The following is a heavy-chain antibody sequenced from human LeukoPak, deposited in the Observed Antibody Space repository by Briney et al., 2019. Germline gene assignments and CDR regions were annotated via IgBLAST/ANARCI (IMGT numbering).Heavy chain of an antibody. CDR3: ARDDPGVPNALDI. CDR2: IWYDGSNK. V-gene: IGHV3-33*01. Sequence: GGSLRLSCAASGFTFSSYGMHWVRQAPGKGLEWVAVIWYDGSNKYYADSVKGRFTISRDNSKNTLYLQMNSLRAEDTAVYYCARDDPGVPNALDIWGQGTVVTVSS. D-gene: IGHD3-10*01. J-gene: IGHJ3*02. CDR1: GFTFSSYG.